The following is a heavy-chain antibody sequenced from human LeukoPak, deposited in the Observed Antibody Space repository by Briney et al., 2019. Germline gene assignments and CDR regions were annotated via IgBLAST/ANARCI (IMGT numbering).Heavy chain of an antibody. CDR3: ARLGGYDYGSGGNWFDP. J-gene: IGHJ5*02. V-gene: IGHV5-51*01. Sequence: ESLNISCKGSGYSFTSYWIGWVRQMPGKGLEWMGIIYPGDSDTRYSPSFQGQVTISADKSISTAYLQWSSLKASDTAMYYCARLGGYDYGSGGNWFDPWGQGTLVTVSS. D-gene: IGHD5-12*01. CDR1: GYSFTSYW. CDR2: IYPGDSDT.